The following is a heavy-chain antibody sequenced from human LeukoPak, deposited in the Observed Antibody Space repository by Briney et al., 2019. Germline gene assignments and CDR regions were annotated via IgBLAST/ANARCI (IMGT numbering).Heavy chain of an antibody. V-gene: IGHV3-23*01. Sequence: GGSLRLSCAASGFTFSSYAMSWVRQAPGKGLEWVSAISGSGGSTYYADSVKGRFTISRDNSKNTLYLQMNSLRAEDTAVYYCARSPMVGATSQLFDYWGQGTLVTVSS. J-gene: IGHJ4*02. CDR3: ARSPMVGATSQLFDY. D-gene: IGHD1-26*01. CDR1: GFTFSSYA. CDR2: ISGSGGST.